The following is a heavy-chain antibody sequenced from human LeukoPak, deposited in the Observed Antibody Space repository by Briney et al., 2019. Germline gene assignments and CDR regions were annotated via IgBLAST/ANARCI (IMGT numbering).Heavy chain of an antibody. CDR3: AKDGGYCSSTSCYLDY. CDR1: GFTFSSYA. D-gene: IGHD2-2*01. J-gene: IGHJ4*02. Sequence: GSLRLSFAASGFTFSSYAMSWVRQAPGKGLEWVSAISGSGGSTYYADSVEGRFTISRDNSKNTLYLQMNSLRAEDTAVYYCAKDGGYCSSTSCYLDYWGQGTLVTVSS. CDR2: ISGSGGST. V-gene: IGHV3-23*01.